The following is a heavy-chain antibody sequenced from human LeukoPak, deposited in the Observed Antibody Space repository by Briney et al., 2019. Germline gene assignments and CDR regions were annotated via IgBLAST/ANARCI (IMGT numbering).Heavy chain of an antibody. V-gene: IGHV3-23*01. D-gene: IGHD6-13*01. Sequence: GGSLRLSCTASGFTFGDYAMSWFRQAPGKGLEWVSAISGSGGSTYYADSVKGRFTISRDNSKNTLYLQMNSLRAEDTAVYYCASNHLGEYSSSCDYWGQGTLVTVSS. CDR2: ISGSGGST. CDR3: ASNHLGEYSSSCDY. J-gene: IGHJ4*02. CDR1: GFTFGDYA.